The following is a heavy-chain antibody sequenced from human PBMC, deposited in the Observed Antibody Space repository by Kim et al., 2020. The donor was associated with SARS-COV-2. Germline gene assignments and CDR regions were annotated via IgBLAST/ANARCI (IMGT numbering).Heavy chain of an antibody. CDR3: ARQLSYGSGTAYFDY. D-gene: IGHD3-10*01. Sequence: GESLKISCKGSGYSFTSYWIGWVRQMPGKGLEWMGIIYPGDSDTRYSPSFQGQVTISADKSISTAYLQWSSLKASDTAMYYCARQLSYGSGTAYFDYWGQGTLVTVSS. CDR1: GYSFTSYW. CDR2: IYPGDSDT. J-gene: IGHJ4*02. V-gene: IGHV5-51*01.